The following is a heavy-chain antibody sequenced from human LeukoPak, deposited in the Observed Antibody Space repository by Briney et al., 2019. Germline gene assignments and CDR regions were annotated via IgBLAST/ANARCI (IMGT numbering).Heavy chain of an antibody. J-gene: IGHJ4*02. D-gene: IGHD6-19*01. Sequence: GGSLRLSCAASGFTFSSYAMSWVRQAPGKGLEWVSTISGSGDDTYYADSVKGRFTIPRDNSKNTLYLQMISLRAEDTAVYYCAKDRGSSGWNGLDYWGQGTLVTVSS. CDR1: GFTFSSYA. CDR3: AKDRGSSGWNGLDY. CDR2: ISGSGDDT. V-gene: IGHV3-23*01.